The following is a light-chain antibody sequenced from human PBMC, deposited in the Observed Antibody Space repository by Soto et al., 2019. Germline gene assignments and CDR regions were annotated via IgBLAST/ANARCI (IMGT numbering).Light chain of an antibody. J-gene: IGKJ1*01. CDR1: QTVSSN. Sequence: EIVMTQSPATLSVSPGERATLSFSSSQTVSSNLAWYQQKPGQAPRLLIYGASTRATGIPARFSGSGSGTEFTLIISSLQSEDFAVYYCQHYNNWPPWTFGQGTKVDI. CDR2: GAS. CDR3: QHYNNWPPWT. V-gene: IGKV3-15*01.